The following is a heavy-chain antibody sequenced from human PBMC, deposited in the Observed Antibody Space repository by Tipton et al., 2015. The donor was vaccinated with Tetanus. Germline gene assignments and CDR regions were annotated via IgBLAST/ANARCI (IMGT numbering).Heavy chain of an antibody. CDR1: GFTFSTYP. J-gene: IGHJ6*02. CDR2: IGDTEFVT. D-gene: IGHD2-21*02. V-gene: IGHV3-23*01. CDR3: AKDTGVTPHYGMDV. Sequence: SLRLSCEASGFTFSTYPMHWVRQAPGKGLEWVSAIGDTEFVTYYADSLKGRFTISRDNAKNSLYLQMNSLKTEDTALYYCAKDTGVTPHYGMDVWGQGTTVTVSS.